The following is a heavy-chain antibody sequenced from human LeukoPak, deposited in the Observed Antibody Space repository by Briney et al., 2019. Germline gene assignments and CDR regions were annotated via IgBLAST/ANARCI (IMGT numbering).Heavy chain of an antibody. D-gene: IGHD3-3*01. Sequence: SETLSLTCTVSGGSISSYYWSWIRQPPGKGLEWIGNIYYSGSTNYNPSLKSRVTISVDTSKNQFSLKLSSVTAADTAVYYCARDRPYYDFWSGYLTMGPFDYWGQGTLVTVSS. CDR1: GGSISSYY. CDR2: IYYSGST. J-gene: IGHJ4*02. V-gene: IGHV4-59*12. CDR3: ARDRPYYDFWSGYLTMGPFDY.